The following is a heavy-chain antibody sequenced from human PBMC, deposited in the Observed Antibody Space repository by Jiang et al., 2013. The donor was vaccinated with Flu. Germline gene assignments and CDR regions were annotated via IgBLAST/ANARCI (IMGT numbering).Heavy chain of an antibody. Sequence: SSYAISWVRQAPGQGLEWMGRIIPILGIANYAQKFQGRVTITADKSTSTAYMELSSLRSEDTAVYYCARDLDMGTFGGVIVIGEFDYWGQGTLVTVSS. CDR1: SSYA. CDR3: ARDLDMGTFGGVIVIGEFDY. J-gene: IGHJ4*02. CDR2: IIPILGIA. V-gene: IGHV1-69*04. D-gene: IGHD3-16*02.